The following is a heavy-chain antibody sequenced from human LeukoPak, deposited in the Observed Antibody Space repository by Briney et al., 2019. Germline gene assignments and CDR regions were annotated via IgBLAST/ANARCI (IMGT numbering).Heavy chain of an antibody. D-gene: IGHD4-11*01. CDR1: GFTFTNYA. V-gene: IGHV3-23*01. Sequence: GGSLRLSCAASGFTFTNYAMSWVRQAPGKGLEWVSVISGSGGSTYYADSVKGRFTVSRDNSKNTLYLQMNSLRADDTAVYYCAKGDSDYRWGQGALVTVSS. J-gene: IGHJ4*02. CDR2: ISGSGGST. CDR3: AKGDSDYR.